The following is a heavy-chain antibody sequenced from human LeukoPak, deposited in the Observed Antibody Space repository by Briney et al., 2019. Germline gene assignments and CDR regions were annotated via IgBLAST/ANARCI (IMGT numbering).Heavy chain of an antibody. D-gene: IGHD1-26*01. CDR3: AREGTGSYSTFDF. J-gene: IGHJ4*02. V-gene: IGHV3-48*04. CDR1: GFTFSSYS. Sequence: PGGSLRLSCAASGFTFSSYSMNWVRQAPGKGLEWISYISSSGTTIYDADSVKGRFTISRDNAKNSLYLQMNSLRAEDTAVYYCAREGTGSYSTFDFWGQGTLVTVSS. CDR2: ISSSGTTI.